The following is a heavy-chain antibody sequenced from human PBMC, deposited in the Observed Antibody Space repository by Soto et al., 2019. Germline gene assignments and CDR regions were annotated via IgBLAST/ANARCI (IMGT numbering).Heavy chain of an antibody. CDR1: GFSFNTYE. CDR2: ISSSGSTI. CDR3: AYGGSCDY. D-gene: IGHD1-26*01. J-gene: IGHJ4*02. Sequence: EVQLVESGGGLVQPGGSLRLSCAASGFSFNTYEINWVRQAPGKGLEWVSYISSSGSTIYYADSVKGLFTVSRDNGENSLYLQMNSLRAGDTAVYYCAYGGSCDYWGQGPQVTVSS. V-gene: IGHV3-48*03.